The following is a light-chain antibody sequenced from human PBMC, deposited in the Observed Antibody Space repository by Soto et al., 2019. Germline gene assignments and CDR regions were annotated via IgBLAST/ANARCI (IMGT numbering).Light chain of an antibody. CDR3: QQYNSYPT. Sequence: DIQMTQSPSTLSASVGDRVTITCRASQSISSWLAWYQQKPGKAPKLLNYKASSLESGVPSRFSGSGSGTEFTLTISSLQPDDFATYYCQQYNSYPTFGGGTKVEIK. J-gene: IGKJ4*01. V-gene: IGKV1-5*03. CDR2: KAS. CDR1: QSISSW.